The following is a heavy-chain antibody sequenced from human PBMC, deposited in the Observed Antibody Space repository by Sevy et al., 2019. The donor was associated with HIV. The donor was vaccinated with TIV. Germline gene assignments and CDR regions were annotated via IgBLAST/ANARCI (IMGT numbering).Heavy chain of an antibody. V-gene: IGHV3-23*01. Sequence: GGSLRLSYAASGFIFSDYAMSWVRQAPGKGLEWVSSISGGDDSTYYADSVKGRFTVSRDNSKNTLYLQMNTLGAEDTALYYCAKFGDYYDSGGYYWYFDFWGRGTLVTVSS. CDR2: ISGGDDST. J-gene: IGHJ2*01. CDR3: AKFGDYYDSGGYYWYFDF. CDR1: GFIFSDYA. D-gene: IGHD3-22*01.